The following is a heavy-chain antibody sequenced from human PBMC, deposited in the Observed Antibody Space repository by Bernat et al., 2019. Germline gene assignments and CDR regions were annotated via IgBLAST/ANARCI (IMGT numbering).Heavy chain of an antibody. J-gene: IGHJ6*02. CDR1: GGSISSYY. Sequence: QLQLQESGPGLVKPSETLSLTCTVSGGSISSYYWSWIRQPPGKGLEWIGYIYYSGSTNYNPSLKSRVTISVDTSKNQFSLKLSSVTAADTAVYYCARAGGVDYGMDVWGQGTTVTVSS. CDR3: ARAGGVDYGMDV. CDR2: IYYSGST. D-gene: IGHD2-15*01. V-gene: IGHV4-59*01.